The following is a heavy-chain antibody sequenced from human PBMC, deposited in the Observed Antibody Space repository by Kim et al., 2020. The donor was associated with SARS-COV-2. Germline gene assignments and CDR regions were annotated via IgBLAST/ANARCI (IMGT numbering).Heavy chain of an antibody. J-gene: IGHJ5*02. D-gene: IGHD6-13*01. V-gene: IGHV1-69*04. CDR2: IIPILGIA. CDR1: GGTFSSYA. Sequence: SVKVSCKASGGTFSSYAISWVRQAPGQGLEWMGRIIPILGIANYAQKFQGRVTITADKSTSTAYMELSSLRSEDTAVYYCARETRYSSTYNWFDPWGQGTLVTVSS. CDR3: ARETRYSSTYNWFDP.